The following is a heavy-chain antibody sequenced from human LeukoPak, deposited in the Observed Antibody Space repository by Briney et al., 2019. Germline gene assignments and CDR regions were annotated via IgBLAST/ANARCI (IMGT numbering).Heavy chain of an antibody. Sequence: ASVKVSCKASGFTFTSYDINSVREAPGQGLEWRGWTNPNSGNTRYAQKVQGRITMTRDTSISTAYMELSSLRSEDTAVYYCGRGPTLVRGVIMPDSVGGMDVWGQGTTVTVSS. V-gene: IGHV1-8*01. CDR3: GRGPTLVRGVIMPDSVGGMDV. J-gene: IGHJ6*02. CDR2: TNPNSGNT. CDR1: GFTFTSYD. D-gene: IGHD3-10*01.